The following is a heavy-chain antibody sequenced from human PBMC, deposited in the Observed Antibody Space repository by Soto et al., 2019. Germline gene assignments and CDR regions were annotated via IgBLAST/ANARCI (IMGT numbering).Heavy chain of an antibody. D-gene: IGHD3-22*01. CDR1: GFTFDDYA. J-gene: IGHJ4*02. CDR2: ISWNSDSI. V-gene: IGHV3-9*01. Sequence: GGSLRLSCAASGFTFDDYAMHWVRQAQGKGLEWVSGISWNSDSIGYADSVKGRFTISRDNAKNSLYLQMNSLRAEDTALYYCAKDMSPNYYDSSGYYQPSFDYWGQGTLVTVSS. CDR3: AKDMSPNYYDSSGYYQPSFDY.